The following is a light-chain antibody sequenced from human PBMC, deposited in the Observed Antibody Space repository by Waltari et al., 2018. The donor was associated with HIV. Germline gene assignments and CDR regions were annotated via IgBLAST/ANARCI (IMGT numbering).Light chain of an antibody. CDR2: FND. CDR1: SSTIGSNA. Sequence: QSVLTQPPSVSEAPRQRVTIPCSGSSSTIGSNAVNWYQQLPGKAPKLLIYFNDLLPSGVSDRFSGSKSGTSASLAISGLQSEDEADYYCETWDDSLNGPVFGGGTKLTVL. J-gene: IGLJ2*01. V-gene: IGLV1-36*01. CDR3: ETWDDSLNGPV.